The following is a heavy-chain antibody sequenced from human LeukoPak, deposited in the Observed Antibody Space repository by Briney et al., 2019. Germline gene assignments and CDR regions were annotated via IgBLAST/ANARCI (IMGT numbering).Heavy chain of an antibody. D-gene: IGHD3-3*01. CDR2: INPNSGGT. CDR3: ARGNEYYDFWSGYHYFDY. CDR1: GYTFTGYY. V-gene: IGHV1-2*02. Sequence: ASVKVSFKASGYTFTGYYMHWVRQAPGQGLEWMGWINPNSGGTNYAQKFQGRVTMTRDTSISTAYMELSRLRSDDTAVYYCARGNEYYDFWSGYHYFDYWGQGTLVTVSS. J-gene: IGHJ4*02.